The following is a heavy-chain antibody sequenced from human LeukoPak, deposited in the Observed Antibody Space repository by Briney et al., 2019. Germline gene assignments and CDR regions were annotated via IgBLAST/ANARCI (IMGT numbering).Heavy chain of an antibody. J-gene: IGHJ6*02. D-gene: IGHD2-21*01. Sequence: SETLSLTCTVSGGPISTYYWNWIRQPPGKGLEWIGYIYHSGSTNYNPSLQSRVTISVDTSKNQFSLKLSSVTAADTAVYYCARADIPPGMDVWGQGTTVTVSS. CDR3: ARADIPPGMDV. V-gene: IGHV4-59*01. CDR2: IYHSGST. CDR1: GGPISTYY.